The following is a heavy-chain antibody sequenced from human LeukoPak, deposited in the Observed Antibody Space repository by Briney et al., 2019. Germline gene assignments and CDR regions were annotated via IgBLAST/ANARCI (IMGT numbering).Heavy chain of an antibody. Sequence: PGGSLRLSCAASGFTFSDYSMNWVRQAPGKGLEWVSYISTSSSSIYYADSVKGRFTISRDNAKNSLYLQMNSLRAEDTAVYYCARDYIRRFDPWGQGTLVTVSS. CDR3: ARDYIRRFDP. J-gene: IGHJ5*02. CDR2: ISTSSSSI. V-gene: IGHV3-48*04. CDR1: GFTFSDYS.